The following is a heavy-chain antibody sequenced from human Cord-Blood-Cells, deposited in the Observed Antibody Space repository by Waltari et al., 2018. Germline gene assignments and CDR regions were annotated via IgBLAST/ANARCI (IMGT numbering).Heavy chain of an antibody. CDR3: ARGTYYDFWSGYAFDAFDI. Sequence: QVQLQESGPGLVKPSQTLSLTCTVSGGSISSGSYYWSWIRQPAGKGLEWIGYIYTSGSTNHNPSLKRRVTISVDTSKNQVSLKLSSVTAADTAVYYCARGTYYDFWSGYAFDAFDIWGQGTMVTVSS. J-gene: IGHJ3*02. V-gene: IGHV4-61*09. D-gene: IGHD3-3*01. CDR1: GGSISSGSYY. CDR2: IYTSGST.